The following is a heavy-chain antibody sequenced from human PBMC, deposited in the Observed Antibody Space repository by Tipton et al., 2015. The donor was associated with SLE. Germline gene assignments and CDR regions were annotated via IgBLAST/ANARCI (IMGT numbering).Heavy chain of an antibody. CDR3: ARGGYYYDSSGYPPGAFDI. CDR1: GGSISSGDYY. J-gene: IGHJ3*02. V-gene: IGHV4-30-4*01. CDR2: IYYSGST. D-gene: IGHD3-22*01. Sequence: TLSLTCTVSGGSISSGDYYWSWIRQPPGKGLEWIGYIYYSGSTYYNPSLKSRVTISVDTSKNQFSLKLSSVTAADTAVYYCARGGYYYDSSGYPPGAFDIWGQGTMVTVSS.